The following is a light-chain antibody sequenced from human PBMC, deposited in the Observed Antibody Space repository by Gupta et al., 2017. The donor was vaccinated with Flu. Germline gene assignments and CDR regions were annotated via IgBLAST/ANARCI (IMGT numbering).Light chain of an antibody. V-gene: IGLV2-14*01. CDR2: EVS. Sequence: SITISCTGTSSDVGGYNYVSWYQQHPGKAPKLMIYEVSNRPSGVSNRFSGSKSGNTASLTISGLQAEDEADYYCSSYTSSSTRVFGGGTKLTGL. CDR3: SSYTSSSTRV. CDR1: SSDVGGYNY. J-gene: IGLJ3*02.